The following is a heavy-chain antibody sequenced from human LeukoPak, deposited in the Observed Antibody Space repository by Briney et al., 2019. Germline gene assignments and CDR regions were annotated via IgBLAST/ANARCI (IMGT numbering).Heavy chain of an antibody. CDR1: SGSISSYY. Sequence: SETLSLTCTVSSGSISSYYWSWIRQPPGKGLEWIGEINHSGSTNYNPSLKSRVTISVDTSKNQFSLKLSSVTAADTAVYYCARGNCSSTSCPNYYFDYWGQGTLVTVSS. CDR2: INHSGST. J-gene: IGHJ4*02. V-gene: IGHV4-34*01. CDR3: ARGNCSSTSCPNYYFDY. D-gene: IGHD2-2*01.